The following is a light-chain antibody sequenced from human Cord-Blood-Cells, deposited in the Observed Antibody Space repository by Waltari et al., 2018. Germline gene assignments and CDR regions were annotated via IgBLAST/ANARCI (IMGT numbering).Light chain of an antibody. CDR1: QSLLHSDGKTY. V-gene: IGKV2D-29*02. CDR2: EVS. J-gene: IGKJ4*01. Sequence: DIVMTQTPLSLSVTPGQPASISCKSSQSLLHSDGKTYLYWYLQKPGQSPQLLIYEVSNRCSGVPDRCSGSGSGTDFTLKISRVEAEDVEVYYCMQSIQLPLTFGGGTKVEIK. CDR3: MQSIQLPLT.